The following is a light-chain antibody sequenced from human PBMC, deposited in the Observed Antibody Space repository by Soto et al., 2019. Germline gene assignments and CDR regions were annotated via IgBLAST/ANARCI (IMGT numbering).Light chain of an antibody. CDR1: QSVSSY. Sequence: EIVLTHSPATLSFSPRERATLSCMASQSVSSYLAWYQQKPGQAPRLLIYDASNRATGIPARFSGSGSGTDFTLTISSLEPEDFAVYYCQQRSNWPPTTFGQGTRLEIK. J-gene: IGKJ5*01. CDR3: QQRSNWPPTT. CDR2: DAS. V-gene: IGKV3-11*01.